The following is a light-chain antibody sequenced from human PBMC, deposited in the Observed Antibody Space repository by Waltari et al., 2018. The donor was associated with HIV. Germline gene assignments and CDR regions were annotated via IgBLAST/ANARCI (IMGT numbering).Light chain of an antibody. CDR2: DVT. CDR3: SSYTSNSKV. J-gene: IGLJ1*01. V-gene: IGLV2-14*03. Sequence: QSALTQPASVSGSRGQSITISCTGTSSDVGGYHCVSWYQQHPGKAPKLMIYDVTNRPSGVSNRFSASKSGNTASLTISGRQAEDEADYYCSSYTSNSKVFGTGTKVTVL. CDR1: SSDVGGYHC.